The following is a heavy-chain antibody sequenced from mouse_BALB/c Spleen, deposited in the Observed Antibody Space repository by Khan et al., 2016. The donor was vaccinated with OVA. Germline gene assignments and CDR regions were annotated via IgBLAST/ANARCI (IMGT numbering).Heavy chain of an antibody. CDR2: IRYDGNS. Sequence: EVQLQESGPGLVKPSQSPSLTCSVTGYSITSGYFWNWIRQFPGNNLEWMGYIRYDGNSNYNPSLKNRISITRDTSKNQFFLKLNSVTPEDTATYYCARGGSSGPAWFTYWGQGTLVTVSA. CDR1: GYSITSGYF. J-gene: IGHJ3*01. D-gene: IGHD3-1*01. V-gene: IGHV3-6*02. CDR3: ARGGSSGPAWFTY.